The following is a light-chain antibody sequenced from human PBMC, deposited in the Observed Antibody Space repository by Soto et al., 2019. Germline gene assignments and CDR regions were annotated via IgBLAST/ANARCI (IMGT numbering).Light chain of an antibody. CDR3: QQSYSTPWT. CDR1: QSIXSY. J-gene: IGKJ1*01. V-gene: IGKV1-39*01. Sequence: DIQMTQSPSSLSASVGDRVTITCRASQSIXSYLNWYQQKPGKAPKLLIYAASSLXSGVPSRFSGSGSGTDFTLTISSLQXEXFATYYCQQSYSTPWTFGQGTKVEIK. CDR2: AAS.